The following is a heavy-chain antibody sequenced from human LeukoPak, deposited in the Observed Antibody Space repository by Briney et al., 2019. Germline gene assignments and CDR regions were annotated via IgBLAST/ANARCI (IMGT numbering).Heavy chain of an antibody. CDR1: GGTFTSYA. Sequence: SVTVSCKASGGTFTSYAISWVRQAPGQGLEWMGGIIPIFGTANYAQKFQGRVTITADESTSTAYMELSSLRSEDTAVYYCASGSMTALHASFDYWGQGTLVTVSS. CDR3: ASGSMTALHASFDY. D-gene: IGHD2-8*01. V-gene: IGHV1-69*13. CDR2: IIPIFGTA. J-gene: IGHJ4*02.